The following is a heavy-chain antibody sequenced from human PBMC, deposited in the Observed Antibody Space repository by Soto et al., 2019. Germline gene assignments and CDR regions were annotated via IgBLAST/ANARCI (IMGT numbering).Heavy chain of an antibody. V-gene: IGHV4-39*01. Sequence: SETLSLTCTVSGGSITSSSHFWGWVRQPPGKGLEWIGTIFFTGNTYYTPSLKSRLTMSIDTSKNEFSLRLNSVTAADTAVYYCAGQTFTIAAASYGRSNWFDPWGPGTLVTVS. CDR1: GGSITSSSHF. CDR2: IFFTGNT. CDR3: AGQTFTIAAASYGRSNWFDP. D-gene: IGHD6-25*01. J-gene: IGHJ5*02.